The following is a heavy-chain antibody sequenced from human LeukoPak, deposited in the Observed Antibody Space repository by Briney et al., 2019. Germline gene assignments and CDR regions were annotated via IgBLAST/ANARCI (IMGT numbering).Heavy chain of an antibody. CDR2: ISWNSGSI. V-gene: IGHV3-9*01. CDR1: GFTFDDYA. CDR3: AKDIYYDSRGDFDY. Sequence: PGSSLSLSCAPSGFTFDDYAMHWVRQAPGKGLEWVSGISWNSGSIGYADSVKGRFTISRDNAKNSLYLQMNSLRAEDTALYYCAKDIYYDSRGDFDYWGQGTLVTVSS. J-gene: IGHJ4*02. D-gene: IGHD3-22*01.